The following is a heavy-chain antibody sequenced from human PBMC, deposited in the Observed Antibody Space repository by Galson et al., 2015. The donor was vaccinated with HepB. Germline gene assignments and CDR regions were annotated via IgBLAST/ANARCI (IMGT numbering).Heavy chain of an antibody. CDR1: GFRFHYQA. CDR3: VKEDIVTGYLVGSFHF. V-gene: IGHV3-64D*06. J-gene: IGHJ3*01. Sequence: SLRLSCAGSGFRFHYQALYWVRQAPVKGLEFASGTSHNAGATKFADSVWDRFTISSDNSKNTMYLQMHSLRTEGTAVYYCVKEDIVTGYLVGSFHFWGPGTMVTVSS. CDR2: TSHNAGAT. D-gene: IGHD3-9*01.